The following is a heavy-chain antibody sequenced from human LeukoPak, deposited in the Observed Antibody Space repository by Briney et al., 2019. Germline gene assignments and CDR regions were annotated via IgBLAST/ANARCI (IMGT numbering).Heavy chain of an antibody. Sequence: GGSLRLSCAAPGFTFSSYAMSWVRQAPGKGLEWVSGISGSGDSTSYADSVKGRFTIFRDNSKNTVYLQMNSLRAEDTAVYYCAKERGYNYFDYWGQGTLVTVSS. CDR3: AKERGYNYFDY. CDR1: GFTFSSYA. J-gene: IGHJ4*02. CDR2: ISGSGDST. V-gene: IGHV3-23*01. D-gene: IGHD5-24*01.